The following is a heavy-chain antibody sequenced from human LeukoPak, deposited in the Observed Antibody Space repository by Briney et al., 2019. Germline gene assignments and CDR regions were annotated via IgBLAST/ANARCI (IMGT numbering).Heavy chain of an antibody. Sequence: ASVKVSCKASGYTFTSYGISWVRQAPGQGLEWMGWISAYNGNTNYAQKLQGRVTMTTDTSTSTAYMELRSLRSDDTAVYYCGREIPEWEHTNWFDPWGQGTLVTVSS. J-gene: IGHJ5*02. V-gene: IGHV1-18*01. D-gene: IGHD1-26*01. CDR3: GREIPEWEHTNWFDP. CDR2: ISAYNGNT. CDR1: GYTFTSYG.